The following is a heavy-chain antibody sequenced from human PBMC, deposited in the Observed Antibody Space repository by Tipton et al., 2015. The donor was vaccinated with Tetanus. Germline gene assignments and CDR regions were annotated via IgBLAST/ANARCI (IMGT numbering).Heavy chain of an antibody. J-gene: IGHJ5*02. Sequence: SGFIFSTYSMNWVRQAPGKGLEWVAVISYDGNSEYYADSVKGRFTISRDNSKNTLSLQMNSLRAEDTAVYYCVRDGTPMTIRGGFDPWGQGTLVTVSS. D-gene: IGHD5-18*01. CDR3: VRDGTPMTIRGGFDP. CDR1: GFIFSTYS. CDR2: ISYDGNSE. V-gene: IGHV3-30*03.